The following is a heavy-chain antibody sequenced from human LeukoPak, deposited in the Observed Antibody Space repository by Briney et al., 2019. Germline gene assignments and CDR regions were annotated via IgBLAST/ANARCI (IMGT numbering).Heavy chain of an antibody. Sequence: GGSLRLSCAASGFTVNSNYMSWVRQAPGKGLEWVSVIYRDRSANYADSVKGRFTISRDDSKDTLYLQMNSLRAEDTAVYYCARISSRWFNFDYWGQGTLVTVSS. J-gene: IGHJ4*02. CDR1: GFTVNSNY. V-gene: IGHV3-66*01. D-gene: IGHD6-13*01. CDR3: ARISSRWFNFDY. CDR2: IYRDRSA.